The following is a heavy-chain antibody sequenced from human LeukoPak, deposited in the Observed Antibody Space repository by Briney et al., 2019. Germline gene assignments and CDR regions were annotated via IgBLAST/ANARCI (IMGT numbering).Heavy chain of an antibody. J-gene: IGHJ4*02. Sequence: SSETLSLTCAVYGGSFSGYYWSWIRQPPGKGLEWIGEINHSGSTNYSPSLKSRVTISVDTSKNQFSLKLSSVTAADTAVYYCARGENYYDSSGYPTLYYFDYWGQGTLVTVSS. D-gene: IGHD3-22*01. CDR1: GGSFSGYY. V-gene: IGHV4-34*01. CDR2: INHSGST. CDR3: ARGENYYDSSGYPTLYYFDY.